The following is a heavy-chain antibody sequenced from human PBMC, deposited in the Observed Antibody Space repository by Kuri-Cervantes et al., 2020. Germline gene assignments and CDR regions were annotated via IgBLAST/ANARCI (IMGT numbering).Heavy chain of an antibody. CDR2: ISAYNGNT. Sequence: ASVKVSCKASGYTFTSYGISWVRQAPGQGLEWMGWISAYNGNTNYAQKLQGRVTMTTDTSTSTAYMELRSLRSDDTAVYYCAGDRPSSGYYEYYFDYWGQGTLVTVSS. V-gene: IGHV1-18*01. CDR3: AGDRPSSGYYEYYFDY. CDR1: GYTFTSYG. J-gene: IGHJ4*02. D-gene: IGHD3-22*01.